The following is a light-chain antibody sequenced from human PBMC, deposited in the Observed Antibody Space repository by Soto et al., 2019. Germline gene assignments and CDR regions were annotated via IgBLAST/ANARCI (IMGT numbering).Light chain of an antibody. CDR3: QHYHNWPRT. J-gene: IGKJ1*01. CDR2: GAS. Sequence: EIVMTQSPATLSVSPGERATLSCRTSQSVSTNLAWYQQKPGQAPRLLIYGASARATGIPARFSGSGSGTDFTLAISGLQSEYFAVYTCQHYHNWPRTFGQGTKVEIK. CDR1: QSVSTN. V-gene: IGKV3-15*01.